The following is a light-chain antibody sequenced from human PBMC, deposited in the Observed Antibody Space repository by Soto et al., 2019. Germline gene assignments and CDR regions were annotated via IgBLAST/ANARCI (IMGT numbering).Light chain of an antibody. CDR2: KAS. V-gene: IGKV1-5*03. Sequence: DIQMTQSPSTLSASVGDRVTITCRASQSISSWLAWYQQKPGKAPKLLIYKASSLESGVPSRFSGSGSGTDSTLTISSLEPEDFAVYYCQQRSNWPPTFGQGTRLEIK. J-gene: IGKJ5*01. CDR3: QQRSNWPPT. CDR1: QSISSW.